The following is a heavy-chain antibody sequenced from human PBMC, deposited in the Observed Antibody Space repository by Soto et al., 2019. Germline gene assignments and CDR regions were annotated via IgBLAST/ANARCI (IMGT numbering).Heavy chain of an antibody. CDR2: ISGSGGST. CDR3: AKGAARNDAFDI. D-gene: IGHD6-25*01. V-gene: IGHV3-23*01. Sequence: GGSLRLSCAASGFTFCSYAMSWGRQAPGKGLEWVSAISGSGGSTYYADSVKGRFTISRDNSKNTLYLQMNSLRAEDTAVYYCAKGAARNDAFDIWGQGTMVTVS. CDR1: GFTFCSYA. J-gene: IGHJ3*02.